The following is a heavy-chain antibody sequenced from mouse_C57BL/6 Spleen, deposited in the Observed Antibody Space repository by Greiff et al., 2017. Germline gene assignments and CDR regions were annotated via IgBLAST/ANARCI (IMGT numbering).Heavy chain of an antibody. V-gene: IGHV1-81*01. CDR3: ARWDGSSPFAY. Sequence: QVHVKQSGAELARPGASVKLSCKASGYTFTSYGISWVKQRTGQGLEWIGEIYPRSGNTYYNEKFKGKATLTADKSSSTAYMELRSLTSEDSAVYFCARWDGSSPFAYWGQGTLVTVSA. CDR1: GYTFTSYG. D-gene: IGHD1-1*01. J-gene: IGHJ3*01. CDR2: IYPRSGNT.